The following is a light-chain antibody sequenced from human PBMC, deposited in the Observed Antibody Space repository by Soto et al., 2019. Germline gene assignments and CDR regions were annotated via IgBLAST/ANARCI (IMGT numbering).Light chain of an antibody. Sequence: QSALTQPASVSGSPGQSITISCTGTSSDVGGYNYVSWYQQHPGKAPKLILYNVINRPSGISSRFSGSKSGNTASLTVSGLQAEDEADYYCCSYTSSTTWVFGGGTQLTVL. CDR2: NVI. J-gene: IGLJ3*02. CDR3: CSYTSSTTWV. CDR1: SSDVGGYNY. V-gene: IGLV2-14*03.